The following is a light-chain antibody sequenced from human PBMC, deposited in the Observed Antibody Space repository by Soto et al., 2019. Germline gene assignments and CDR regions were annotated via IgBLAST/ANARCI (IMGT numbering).Light chain of an antibody. CDR1: QNINHY. J-gene: IGKJ4*01. Sequence: DVQMTQSPSTLSAFVGDRVTITCRASQNINHYLAWYQQKPGKAPKLLIYDASSLESGVPSRFSGRGSGTEFTLTISSLQPVDFTTYYCQQYNSYSLTFGGGTKVEI. CDR2: DAS. V-gene: IGKV1-5*01. CDR3: QQYNSYSLT.